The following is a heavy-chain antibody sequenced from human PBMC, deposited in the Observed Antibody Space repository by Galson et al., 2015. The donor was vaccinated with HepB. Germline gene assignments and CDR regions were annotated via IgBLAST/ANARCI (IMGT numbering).Heavy chain of an antibody. CDR3: ARDMTTFLNWYFDL. CDR2: IYTSGIT. CDR1: GDSISSGSHY. J-gene: IGHJ2*01. Sequence: TLSLTCTVSGDSISSGSHYWSWIRQPAGKGLEWIGRIYTSGITHYSPSLRFRVTMSVDTSKNQFSLKLNSVTAADTAVYFCARDMTTFLNWYFDLWGRGTLVTVSS. V-gene: IGHV4-61*02. D-gene: IGHD2/OR15-2a*01.